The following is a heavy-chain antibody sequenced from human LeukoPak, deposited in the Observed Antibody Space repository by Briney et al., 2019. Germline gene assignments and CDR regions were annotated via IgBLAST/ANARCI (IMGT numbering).Heavy chain of an antibody. J-gene: IGHJ4*02. CDR1: GYTFSNYF. V-gene: IGHV1-2*06. CDR3: ARDFGYGGYEFAY. D-gene: IGHD5-12*01. Sequence: ASVKVSCKASGYTFSNYFIHWVRQAPGQGLEWLGRINPNSGGTNYAQKFQGGVTMTTDTSITTAYMELSRLRSDDTAVYFCARDFGYGGYEFAYGGKGPLVTVS. CDR2: INPNSGGT.